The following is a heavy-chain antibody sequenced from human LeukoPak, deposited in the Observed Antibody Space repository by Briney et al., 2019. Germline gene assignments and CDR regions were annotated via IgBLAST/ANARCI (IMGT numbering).Heavy chain of an antibody. CDR1: GFTFSIYA. CDR2: ISGTGGRT. D-gene: IGHD2-15*01. J-gene: IGHJ4*02. CDR3: AKEPRDCTGGTCYSVGGYYFHY. Sequence: GGSLRLSCAASGFTFSIYAMSWVRQAPGKGLEWVSAISGTGGRTYYADSVKGRLTISRDNSKNTLYLQMNSLRAEDTAVYYCAKEPRDCTGGTCYSVGGYYFHYCGQGTLVTVSS. V-gene: IGHV3-23*01.